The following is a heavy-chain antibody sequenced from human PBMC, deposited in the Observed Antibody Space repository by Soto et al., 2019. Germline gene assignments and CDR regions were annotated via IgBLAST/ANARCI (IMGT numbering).Heavy chain of an antibody. Sequence: ASAKVSCNASGYTFTSYAMDWLRHAPGQRLEWMGWINDGNGNKKYSQKLQGRVNINRDTYASTDYMELSSLRYEDTAVYYCARSTWATNTVNKSSWFDHWGQGTLVTVSS. J-gene: IGHJ5*02. CDR2: INDGNGNK. CDR3: ARSTWATNTVNKSSWFDH. CDR1: GYTFTSYA. V-gene: IGHV1-3*01. D-gene: IGHD4-17*01.